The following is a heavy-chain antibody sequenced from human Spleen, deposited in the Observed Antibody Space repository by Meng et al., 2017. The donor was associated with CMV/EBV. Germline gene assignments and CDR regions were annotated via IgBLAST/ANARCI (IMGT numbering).Heavy chain of an antibody. CDR2: INPNNGGT. CDR3: ARPSGSAPNWFDP. V-gene: IGHV1-2*02. D-gene: IGHD1-26*01. Sequence: ASVKVSCKASGYTFTGYYMNWVRQAPGQGLEWMGGINPNNGGTKYAQRFQGRVTMARDTSTNTAYMELSSLTSDDTAVYYCARPSGSAPNWFDPWGQGTLVTVSS. J-gene: IGHJ5*02. CDR1: GYTFTGYY.